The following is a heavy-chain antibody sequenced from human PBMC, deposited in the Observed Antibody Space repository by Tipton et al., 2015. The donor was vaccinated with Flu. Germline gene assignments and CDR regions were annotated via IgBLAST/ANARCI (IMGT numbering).Heavy chain of an antibody. CDR1: GYTFTNYD. D-gene: IGHD5-18*01. Sequence: QLVQSGAEVKKPGASVKVSCKASGYTFTNYDINWVRQATGQGLEWMGWMNPNSGSTGHAQKFQGRVTMTRDTSKSTSYMELSSLTFEDTAVYYCARGRGYSYGYEDYWGQGTLVPVSS. CDR2: MNPNSGST. J-gene: IGHJ4*02. V-gene: IGHV1-8*01. CDR3: ARGRGYSYGYEDY.